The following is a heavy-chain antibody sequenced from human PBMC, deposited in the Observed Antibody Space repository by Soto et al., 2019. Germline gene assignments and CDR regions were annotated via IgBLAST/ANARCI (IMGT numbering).Heavy chain of an antibody. D-gene: IGHD7-27*01. Sequence: QITLKESGPTLVKPTQTLTLTCTFSGFSLSTSGVGVGWIRQPPGKALEWLALIYWDDDNRYSPSLKSRLTITXXTXQXXVVLTLTNMDPVHTATYYCAHRPLDGWGNPAGSDYWGQGTLVTVSS. CDR1: GFSLSTSGVG. CDR2: IYWDDDN. V-gene: IGHV2-5*02. J-gene: IGHJ4*02. CDR3: AHRPLDGWGNPAGSDY.